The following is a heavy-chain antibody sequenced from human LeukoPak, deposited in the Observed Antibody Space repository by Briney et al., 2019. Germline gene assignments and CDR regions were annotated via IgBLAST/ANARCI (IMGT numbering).Heavy chain of an antibody. CDR2: INTDGSES. J-gene: IGHJ4*02. D-gene: IGHD3-10*01. CDR3: ARERTPKYYYGSGSFDRYFDH. Sequence: TGGSLRLSCVASGFTFSSYWMHWVRQAPGKGLVWVSRINTDGSESTYADSVKGRFTISRDNAKNTLYLQMNSLRAEDTAVYYCARERTPKYYYGSGSFDRYFDHWGQGTLVTVSS. V-gene: IGHV3-74*03. CDR1: GFTFSSYW.